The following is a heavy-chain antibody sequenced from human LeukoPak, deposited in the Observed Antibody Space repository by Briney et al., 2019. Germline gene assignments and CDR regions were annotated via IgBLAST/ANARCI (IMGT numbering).Heavy chain of an antibody. J-gene: IGHJ3*02. D-gene: IGHD1-20*01. Sequence: SETLSLTCTVSGGSISSSSYYWGWIRQPPGKGLEWIGSIYYSGSTYYNPSLKSRVTISVDTSKNQFSLKLSSVTAADTAVYYCARDAPYEYNWNPSTPDLHAFDIWGQGTMVTVSS. V-gene: IGHV4-39*07. CDR2: IYYSGST. CDR3: ARDAPYEYNWNPSTPDLHAFDI. CDR1: GGSISSSSYY.